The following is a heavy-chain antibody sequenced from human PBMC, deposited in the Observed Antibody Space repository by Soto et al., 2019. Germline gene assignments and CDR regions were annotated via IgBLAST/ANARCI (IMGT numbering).Heavy chain of an antibody. CDR3: ARGRYGDY. D-gene: IGHD1-1*01. V-gene: IGHV1-18*01. Sequence: QVHLVQSGAEVKKPGASVKVSCKGSGYGFTTYGITWVRQAPGQGLEWMAWISAHNDNTNYAQKLQGRVTVTRDTSTSTAYMELRSLRSDATAVYYCARGRYGDYWGQGDLVTVSS. J-gene: IGHJ4*02. CDR2: ISAHNDNT. CDR1: GYGFTTYG.